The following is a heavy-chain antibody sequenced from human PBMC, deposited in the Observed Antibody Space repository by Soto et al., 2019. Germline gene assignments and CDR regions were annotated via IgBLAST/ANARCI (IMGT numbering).Heavy chain of an antibody. V-gene: IGHV4-31*03. D-gene: IGHD6-6*01. J-gene: IGHJ4*02. Sequence: PSATLSLTCPVSGGSISSGGYYWSWIRQHPGKGLEWIGYIYYSGSTYYNPSLKSRVTISVDTSKNQFSLKLSSVTAADTAVYYCATYSSSGNFDYWGQGTLVTVSS. CDR1: GGSISSGGYY. CDR2: IYYSGST. CDR3: ATYSSSGNFDY.